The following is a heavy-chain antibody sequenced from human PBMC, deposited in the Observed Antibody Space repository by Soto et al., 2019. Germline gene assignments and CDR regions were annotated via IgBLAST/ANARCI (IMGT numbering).Heavy chain of an antibody. J-gene: IGHJ6*02. CDR3: PPHVPAAGYYYGMDV. Sequence: QVQLVQSGAEVKKPGSSVKVSCKASGGTFSSYAISWVRQAPGQGLEWMGGIIPIFGTANYAQKFQGRVTITAAESTTTAYMELSSLRSEDTAVYSCPPHVPAAGYYYGMDVWRQGTTVTVSS. D-gene: IGHD2-2*01. CDR2: IIPIFGTA. V-gene: IGHV1-69*12. CDR1: GGTFSSYA.